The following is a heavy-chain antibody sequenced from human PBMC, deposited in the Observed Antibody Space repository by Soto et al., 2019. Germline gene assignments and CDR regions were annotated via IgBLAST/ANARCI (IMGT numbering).Heavy chain of an antibody. CDR1: GYTFTSYA. J-gene: IGHJ6*02. D-gene: IGHD5-18*01. Sequence: ASVKVSCKASGYTFTSYAMHWVRQAPGQRLEWMGWINAGNGNTKYSQKFQGRVTITRDTSASTAYMELSSLRSEDTAVYYCARAGGYSYGPYYYYGMDVWGQGTTVTVSS. CDR3: ARAGGYSYGPYYYYGMDV. V-gene: IGHV1-3*01. CDR2: INAGNGNT.